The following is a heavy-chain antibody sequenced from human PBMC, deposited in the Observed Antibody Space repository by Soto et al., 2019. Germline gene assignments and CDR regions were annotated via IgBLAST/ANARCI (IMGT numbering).Heavy chain of an antibody. CDR3: AKPNGVYSYGSYYYGMDG. CDR1: GFTFSSYA. CDR2: ISGSGGST. Sequence: GGSLRLSCAASGFTFSSYAMSWVRQAPGKGLEWVSAISGSGGSTYYADSAKGRFTISRDNSKNTLYLQMNSLRAEDTAVYYCAKPNGVYSYGSYYYGMDGWGQGTTVTVAS. J-gene: IGHJ6*02. D-gene: IGHD5-18*01. V-gene: IGHV3-23*01.